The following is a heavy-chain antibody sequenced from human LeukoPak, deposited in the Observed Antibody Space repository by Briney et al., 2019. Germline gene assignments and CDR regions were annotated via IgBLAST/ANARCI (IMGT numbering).Heavy chain of an antibody. CDR3: ARVRGSSGSYEYYHYMDV. CDR2: IYTSGST. Sequence: SETLSLTCTVSGGSISSGSYYWTWIRQPAGKGLEWIGRIYTSGSTNYNPSLKSRVTMSVDTSKKQFSLKLSSVTAADTAVYYCARVRGSSGSYEYYHYMDVWGKGTTVTISS. V-gene: IGHV4-61*02. CDR1: GGSISSGSYY. J-gene: IGHJ6*03. D-gene: IGHD1-26*01.